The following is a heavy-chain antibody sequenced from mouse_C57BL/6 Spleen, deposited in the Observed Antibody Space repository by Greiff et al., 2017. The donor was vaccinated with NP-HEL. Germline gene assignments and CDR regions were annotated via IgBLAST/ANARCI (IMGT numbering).Heavy chain of an antibody. CDR3: ACDRHYDGRPYFDV. Sequence: DVNLLESGPGLVKPSQSLSLTCSVTGYSITSGYYWHWIRHFPGNKLEWMGYISYAGSTNYNPSLKNLISITRDPSKNHFFLKLNSESAKNKDTDTCACDRHYDGRPYFDVWGKGTTLTVSS. J-gene: IGHJ2*01. CDR1: GYSITSGYY. D-gene: IGHD2-1*01. CDR2: ISYAGST. V-gene: IGHV3-6*01.